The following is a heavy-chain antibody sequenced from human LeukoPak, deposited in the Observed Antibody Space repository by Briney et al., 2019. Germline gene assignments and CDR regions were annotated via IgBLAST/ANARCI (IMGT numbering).Heavy chain of an antibody. CDR1: GFTFSTAG. CDR2: ISHDGIDK. V-gene: IGHV3-30*18. J-gene: IGHJ4*02. CDR3: AKIDYGDYGPFDY. Sequence: PGGSLRLSCAAAGFTFSTAGIHWVRQAPGKGLEWVAVISHDGIDKYYTDSVKGRFTISRDSSKNTLYLQMNSLRTEDTAVYYCAKIDYGDYGPFDYWGQGTLVTVSS. D-gene: IGHD4-17*01.